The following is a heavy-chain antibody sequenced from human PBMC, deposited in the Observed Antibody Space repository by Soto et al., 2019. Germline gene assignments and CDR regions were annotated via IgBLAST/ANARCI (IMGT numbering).Heavy chain of an antibody. Sequence: QVQLVQSGAGVKKPGSSVKVSCKASGGTFRSYAVSWVRQAPGQGLEWMGGSIPILSTTNYAQNFQGRVTISADKSTRTVYMELSSLRSEDTAVYSWARYFDTFGGVIAGPRGGYFDYWGQGTLVTVSS. D-gene: IGHD3-16*02. J-gene: IGHJ4*02. CDR3: ARYFDTFGGVIAGPRGGYFDY. CDR1: GGTFRSYA. V-gene: IGHV1-69*14. CDR2: SIPILSTT.